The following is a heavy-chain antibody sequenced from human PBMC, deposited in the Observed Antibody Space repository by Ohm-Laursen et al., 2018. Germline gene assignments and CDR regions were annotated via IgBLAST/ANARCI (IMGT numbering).Heavy chain of an antibody. D-gene: IGHD4-17*01. Sequence: SLRLSCAASGFTFSSYAMSWVRQAPGKGLEWVSVIYSGGSTYYADSVKGRFTISRDNSKNTLYLQMNSLRAEDTAVYYCARDRALRGFDYWGQGTLVTVSS. CDR1: GFTFSSYA. CDR2: IYSGGST. V-gene: IGHV3-53*01. CDR3: ARDRALRGFDY. J-gene: IGHJ4*02.